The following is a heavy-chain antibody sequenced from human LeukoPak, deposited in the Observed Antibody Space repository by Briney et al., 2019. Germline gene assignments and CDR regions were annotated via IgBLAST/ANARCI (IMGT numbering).Heavy chain of an antibody. D-gene: IGHD4-17*01. Sequence: ASVKVSCRASGYTFTSYGISWVRQAPGQGLEWMGWISAYNGSTNYAQKLQGRVTMTTDTSTSTAYKELRSLRSDDTAVYYCAREKTDYGVIRAPDHWGQGTLVTV. CDR2: ISAYNGST. CDR1: GYTFTSYG. CDR3: AREKTDYGVIRAPDH. V-gene: IGHV1-18*01. J-gene: IGHJ4*02.